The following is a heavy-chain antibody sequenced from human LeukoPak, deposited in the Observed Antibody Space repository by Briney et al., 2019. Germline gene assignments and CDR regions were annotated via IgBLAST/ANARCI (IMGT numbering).Heavy chain of an antibody. D-gene: IGHD5-24*01. CDR3: ARFRSEMATTGPIDY. CDR2: IYYSGST. Sequence: SETLSLTCTVSGGSISSGVYYWSWIRQHPGKGLEWIGYIYYSGSTYYNPSLKSRVTISVDTSKNQFSLKLSSVTAADTAVYYCARFRSEMATTGPIDYWGQGTLVTVSS. CDR1: GGSISSGVYY. V-gene: IGHV4-31*03. J-gene: IGHJ4*02.